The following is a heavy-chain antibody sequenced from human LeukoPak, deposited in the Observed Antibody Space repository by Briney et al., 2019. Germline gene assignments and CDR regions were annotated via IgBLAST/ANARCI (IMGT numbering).Heavy chain of an antibody. Sequence: GRSLRLSCAASGFTFDDYAMHWVRQAPGKGLEWVSGISWNSGSIGYADSVKGRFTISRDNAKNSLYLQMNSLRVEDTALYYCAKGLYGDYPDAFDIWGQGTMVTVSS. CDR2: ISWNSGSI. CDR1: GFTFDDYA. J-gene: IGHJ3*02. D-gene: IGHD4-17*01. CDR3: AKGLYGDYPDAFDI. V-gene: IGHV3-9*01.